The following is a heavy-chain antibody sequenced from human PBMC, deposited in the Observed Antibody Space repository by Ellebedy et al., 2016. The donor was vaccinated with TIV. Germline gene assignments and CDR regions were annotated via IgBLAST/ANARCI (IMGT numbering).Heavy chain of an antibody. Sequence: GESLKISXAASGFTFSNYWMSWVRQAPGKGLEWVANIKQDGSEKHYVDSVKGRFTISRDNAKSSLYLQMNSLRAEDTAVYYCARDLLHNWDEAPLFDYWGQGTLVTVSS. V-gene: IGHV3-7*01. CDR2: IKQDGSEK. CDR1: GFTFSNYW. D-gene: IGHD1-20*01. J-gene: IGHJ4*02. CDR3: ARDLLHNWDEAPLFDY.